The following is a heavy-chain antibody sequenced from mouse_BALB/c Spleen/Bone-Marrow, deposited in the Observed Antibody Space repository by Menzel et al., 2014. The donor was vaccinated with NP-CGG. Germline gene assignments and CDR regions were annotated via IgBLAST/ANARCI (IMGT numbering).Heavy chain of an antibody. CDR2: IWAGGST. Sequence: VQRVESGPGLVAPSQSLSITCTVSGFSLTSYGVHWVRQPPGKGLEWLGVIWAGGSTNYNSALMSRLSISKDNSKSQVFLKMNSLQTDDTAMYYCARAYYYAMDYWGQGTSVTVSS. J-gene: IGHJ4*01. CDR1: GFSLTSYG. CDR3: ARAYYYAMDY. V-gene: IGHV2-9*02.